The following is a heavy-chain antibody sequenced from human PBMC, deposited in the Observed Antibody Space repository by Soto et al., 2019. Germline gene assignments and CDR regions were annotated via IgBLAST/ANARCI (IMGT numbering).Heavy chain of an antibody. CDR3: TTLYYYDSSGYYSLDAFDI. Sequence: GGSLRLSCAASGFTFSNAWMNWVRQAPGKGLEWVGRIKSKTDGGTTDYAAPVKGRFTISRDDSKNTLYPQMNSLKTEDTAVYYCTTLYYYDSSGYYSLDAFDIWGQGTMVTVSS. J-gene: IGHJ3*02. CDR2: IKSKTDGGTT. D-gene: IGHD3-22*01. CDR1: GFTFSNAW. V-gene: IGHV3-15*07.